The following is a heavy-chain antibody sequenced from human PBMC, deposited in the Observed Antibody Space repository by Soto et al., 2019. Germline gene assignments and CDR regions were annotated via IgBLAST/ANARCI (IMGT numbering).Heavy chain of an antibody. CDR1: GGSISSGGYY. CDR2: IYYSGST. J-gene: IGHJ6*02. D-gene: IGHD3-3*01. Sequence: PSETLSLTCTVSGGSISSGGYYWSWIRQHPGKGLEWIGYIYYSGSTYYNPSLKSRVTISVDTSKNQFSLKLSSVTAADTAVYYCARDRSDFWSGPFYGMDVWGQGTTVTVSS. CDR3: ARDRSDFWSGPFYGMDV. V-gene: IGHV4-31*03.